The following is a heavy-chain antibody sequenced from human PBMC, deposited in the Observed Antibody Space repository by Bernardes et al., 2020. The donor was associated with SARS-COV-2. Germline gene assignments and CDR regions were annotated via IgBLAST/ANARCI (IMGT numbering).Heavy chain of an antibody. CDR2: ISGSGGST. Sequence: GGSLRLSCAASGFTFSSYAMSWVRQAPGKGLEWVSAISGSGGSTYYADSVKGRFTISRDNSKNTLFLQMNSLRAEDTAVYYCAKDSSLRHSGVDYYYGMDVWGQGTTVTVAS. CDR3: AKDSSLRHSGVDYYYGMDV. D-gene: IGHD5-12*01. V-gene: IGHV3-23*01. CDR1: GFTFSSYA. J-gene: IGHJ6*02.